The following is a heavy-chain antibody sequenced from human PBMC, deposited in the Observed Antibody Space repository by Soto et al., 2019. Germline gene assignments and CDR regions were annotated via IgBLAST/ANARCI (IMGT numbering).Heavy chain of an antibody. J-gene: IGHJ6*02. Sequence: PGGSLRLSCAASGFTFSTFWMHWVRQAPGKGLVWVSRINTDGTSTSYAGSVKGRFTISRDNAKSMLYLQMNSLRAEDTAVYYCARGARDYYGKDVWGQGTTVTVSS. CDR3: ARGARDYYGKDV. CDR2: INTDGTST. V-gene: IGHV3-74*01. CDR1: GFTFSTFW.